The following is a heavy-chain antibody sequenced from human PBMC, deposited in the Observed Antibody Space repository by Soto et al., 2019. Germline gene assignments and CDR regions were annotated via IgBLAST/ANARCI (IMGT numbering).Heavy chain of an antibody. Sequence: GGSLRLSCAASGFTVSSNYMSWVRQAPGKGLEWVSVIYSGGSTYYADSVKGRFTISRDNSKNTLYLQMNSLRAEDTAVYYCAKIRYFDWLLCLLDYWGQGTLVTVSS. J-gene: IGHJ4*02. V-gene: IGHV3-66*01. CDR3: AKIRYFDWLLCLLDY. D-gene: IGHD3-9*01. CDR2: IYSGGST. CDR1: GFTVSSNY.